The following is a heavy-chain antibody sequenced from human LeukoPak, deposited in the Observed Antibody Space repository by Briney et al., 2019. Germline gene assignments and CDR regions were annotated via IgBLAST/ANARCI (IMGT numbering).Heavy chain of an antibody. V-gene: IGHV1-2*02. J-gene: IGHJ3*02. Sequence: GASVKVSCKASGYTFTGYYVHWVRQAPGQGLEWMGWINPNSGGTNYAQKFQGRVTMTRDTSISTAYMELSRLRSDDTAVYYCARARSKILVVTNDAFDIWGQGTMVTVSS. CDR1: GYTFTGYY. CDR2: INPNSGGT. CDR3: ARARSKILVVTNDAFDI. D-gene: IGHD3-22*01.